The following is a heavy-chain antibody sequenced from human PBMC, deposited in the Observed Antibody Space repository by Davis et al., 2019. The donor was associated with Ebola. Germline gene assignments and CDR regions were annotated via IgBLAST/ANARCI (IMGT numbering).Heavy chain of an antibody. D-gene: IGHD4-17*01. CDR3: ASTDDYGQFY. Sequence: MPSETLSLTCTVSGGSIDSGGYYWSWIRQRPGKGLEWIGYFFYSGSTYYNPSLKSRVTISVDTSKNRFSLSLRSVTAADTAVYYCASTDDYGQFYWGQGTLVTVSS. J-gene: IGHJ4*02. V-gene: IGHV4-31*03. CDR2: FFYSGST. CDR1: GGSIDSGGYY.